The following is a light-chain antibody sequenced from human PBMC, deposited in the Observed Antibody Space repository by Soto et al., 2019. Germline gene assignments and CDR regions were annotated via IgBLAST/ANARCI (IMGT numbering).Light chain of an antibody. Sequence: DIQMTQSPSALSAVVGDRVTITCWASLAIGDRLAWFQQKPGKAPRFLIQTASNLQGGVPSRFSGSGSGTEFILSINSLQPEDIGTCYCLQVYSFPRTFAQGTKVDI. J-gene: IGKJ1*01. CDR2: TAS. CDR3: LQVYSFPRT. CDR1: LAIGDR. V-gene: IGKV1-12*01.